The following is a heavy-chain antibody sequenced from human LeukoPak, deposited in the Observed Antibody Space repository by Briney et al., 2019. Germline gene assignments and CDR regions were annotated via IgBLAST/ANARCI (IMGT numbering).Heavy chain of an antibody. CDR3: ARASPERNIQN. Sequence: SETLSLTCAVSGDSISNNNWWTWVRQPPKKGLEWIGEIYHSGSTNYNPSLRSRVTISVDKSKGQFSLKLSSVTAADTAVYYCARASPERNIQNWGQGILVTVSS. V-gene: IGHV4-4*02. CDR2: IYHSGST. D-gene: IGHD1-1*01. J-gene: IGHJ4*02. CDR1: GDSISNNNW.